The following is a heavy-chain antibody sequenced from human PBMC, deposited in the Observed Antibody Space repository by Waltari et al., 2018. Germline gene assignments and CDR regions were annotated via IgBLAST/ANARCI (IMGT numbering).Heavy chain of an antibody. CDR1: GYSISSGYY. CDR2: IYHGGDT. Sequence: QVQLQESGPGLVKPSETLPLICAVSGYSISSGYYWGWIRQPPGKGLEWIGSIYHGGDTYYNSSLKSRVTISLDTSKNLFSLKLTSVTAADTAVYYCARVLGPYPYYFDYWGQGTLVTVSS. J-gene: IGHJ4*02. V-gene: IGHV4-38-2*01. CDR3: ARVLGPYPYYFDY.